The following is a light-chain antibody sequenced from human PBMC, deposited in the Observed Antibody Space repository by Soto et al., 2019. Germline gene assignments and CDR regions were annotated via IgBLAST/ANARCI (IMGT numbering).Light chain of an antibody. CDR1: QSINNN. CDR2: GAS. Sequence: EVVMTQSPATLSVSPGERATLSCRASQSINNNLAWYQRTPGQAPRLLIYGASSRATVIPDRFSGSGSGTDFTLTISRLEPEDFAVYYCQQYSNSPPLTFGGGTKVDIK. V-gene: IGKV3-20*01. CDR3: QQYSNSPPLT. J-gene: IGKJ4*01.